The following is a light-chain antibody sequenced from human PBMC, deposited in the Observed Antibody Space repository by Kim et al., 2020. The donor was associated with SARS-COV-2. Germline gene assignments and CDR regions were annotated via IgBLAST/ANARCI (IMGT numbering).Light chain of an antibody. V-gene: IGKV1-27*01. CDR2: AAS. CDR3: QKYNAAPWT. J-gene: IGKJ1*01. Sequence: AYVGDSVTSTCRASQDISKYVVWYQQKPGKVPKVLIYAASALHSGVPSRFSGGGFGTDFTLTISSLQPEDVATYYCQKYNAAPWTFGQGTKVDIK. CDR1: QDISKY.